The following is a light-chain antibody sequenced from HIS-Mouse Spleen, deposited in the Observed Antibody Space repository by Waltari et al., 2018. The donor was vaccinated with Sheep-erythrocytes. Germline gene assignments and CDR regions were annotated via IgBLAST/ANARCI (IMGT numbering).Light chain of an antibody. CDR1: ALPKKY. CDR3: YSTDSSGNHYV. CDR2: EDS. Sequence: SYELTQPPSVSVSPGQTARITCSGDALPKKYAYWYQQKSGQAPVLVIYEDSKRPSGIPERVSGSSSGTRATLTISGAQVEDEADYYCYSTDSSGNHYVFGTGTKVTVL. V-gene: IGLV3-10*01. J-gene: IGLJ1*01.